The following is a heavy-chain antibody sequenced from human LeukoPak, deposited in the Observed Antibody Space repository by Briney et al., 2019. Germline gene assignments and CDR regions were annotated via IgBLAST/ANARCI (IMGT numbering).Heavy chain of an antibody. D-gene: IGHD3-22*01. CDR2: IKQDGSEK. CDR3: ARETYYYDSSGYYLMHPGYFDY. Sequence: GGSLRLSCAASGFTFSSYWMSWVRQAPGKGLEWVANIKQDGSEKSCVDSVKGRFTISRDNVKNSLYLQMNSLRAEDTAVYYCARETYYYDSSGYYLMHPGYFDYWGQGTLVTVSS. CDR1: GFTFSSYW. V-gene: IGHV3-7*01. J-gene: IGHJ4*02.